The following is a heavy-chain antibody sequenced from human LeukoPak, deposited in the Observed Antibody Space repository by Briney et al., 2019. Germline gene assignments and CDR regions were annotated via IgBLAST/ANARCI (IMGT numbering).Heavy chain of an antibody. CDR3: ARGLTYYYDSSAGY. J-gene: IGHJ4*02. V-gene: IGHV3-48*04. Sequence: GGSLRLSCAASGFTFSSFSMNWVRQAPGKGLEWVSYISSSGSTIYYADSVKGRFTISRDNAKNSLYLQMNSLRAEDTAVYYCARGLTYYYDSSAGYWGQGTLVTVSS. CDR1: GFTFSSFS. D-gene: IGHD3-22*01. CDR2: ISSSGSTI.